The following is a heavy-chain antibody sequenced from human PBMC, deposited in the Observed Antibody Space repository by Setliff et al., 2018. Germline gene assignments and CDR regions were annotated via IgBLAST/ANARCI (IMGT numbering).Heavy chain of an antibody. CDR2: MNPNSGNT. CDR1: GYTFTSYD. V-gene: IGHV1-8*02. Sequence: GASVKVSCKASGYTFTSYDINWVRQATGQGLEWMGWMNPNSGNTGYAQKFQGRVTMTRNTSISTAYMELSSLRSEDTAVYYCARRVGSVGIQLPDYWGQGTQGTVSS. D-gene: IGHD5-18*01. CDR3: ARRVGSVGIQLPDY. J-gene: IGHJ4*02.